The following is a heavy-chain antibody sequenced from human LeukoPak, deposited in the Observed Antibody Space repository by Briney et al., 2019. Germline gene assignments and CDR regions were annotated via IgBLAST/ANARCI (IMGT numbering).Heavy chain of an antibody. Sequence: GGSLRLSCAASGFTFSTSWMRWVRQAPGKVLEGVANIKHDGSEKYYVDSVKGRFTISRDNAKNSLYLQMNRLRAEDTAVYYCARASYSPNWFDPWGQGTLVSVSS. J-gene: IGHJ5*02. V-gene: IGHV3-7*01. CDR1: GFTFSTSW. D-gene: IGHD4-11*01. CDR3: ARASYSPNWFDP. CDR2: IKHDGSEK.